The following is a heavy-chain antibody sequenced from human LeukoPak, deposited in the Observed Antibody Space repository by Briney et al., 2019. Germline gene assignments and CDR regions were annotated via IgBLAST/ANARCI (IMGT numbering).Heavy chain of an antibody. J-gene: IGHJ4*02. D-gene: IGHD2-21*02. Sequence: GGSLRLSCAASGFTFSIYGMHWVRQAPGKGLEWVAVISYDGSNEYYADSVKGRFTISRDNSKNTLYLQMNSLRAEDTAVYYCPKGFPREVTAYFDYWGQGTLVTVSS. V-gene: IGHV3-30*18. CDR1: GFTFSIYG. CDR2: ISYDGSNE. CDR3: PKGFPREVTAYFDY.